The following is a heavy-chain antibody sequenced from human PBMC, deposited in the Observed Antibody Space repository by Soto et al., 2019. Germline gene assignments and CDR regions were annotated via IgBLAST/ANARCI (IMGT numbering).Heavy chain of an antibody. Sequence: SETLSLTCAVSGGSISGSYYHWGWLRQPPGKGPEWIGSVFSPRFTSYNPSLESRVSVSVDTSKNQFSLKVSGVSAADTAVYYCATSQKGYNWNYFDHWGQGALVTVSS. V-gene: IGHV4-39*01. D-gene: IGHD1-1*01. CDR1: GGSISGSYYH. CDR2: VFSPRFT. CDR3: ATSQKGYNWNYFDH. J-gene: IGHJ4*02.